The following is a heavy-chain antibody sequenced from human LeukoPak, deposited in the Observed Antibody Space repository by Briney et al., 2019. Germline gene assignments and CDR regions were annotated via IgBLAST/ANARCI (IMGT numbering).Heavy chain of an antibody. V-gene: IGHV3-23*01. D-gene: IGHD2-15*01. CDR3: ATGLLDIVVVVAQRGGAFDI. Sequence: GGSLRLSCAASGFTFSSYAMSWVRQAPGKGLEWVSAISGSGGSTYYADSVKGRFTISRDNSKNTLYLQMISLRAEDTAVYYCATGLLDIVVVVAQRGGAFDIWGQGTMVTVSS. CDR2: ISGSGGST. CDR1: GFTFSSYA. J-gene: IGHJ3*02.